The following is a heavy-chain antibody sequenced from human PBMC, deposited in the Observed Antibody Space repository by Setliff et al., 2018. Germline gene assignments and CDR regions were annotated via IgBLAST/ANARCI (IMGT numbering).Heavy chain of an antibody. CDR3: ARVSQLVVLSLYYYYGMDV. V-gene: IGHV4-38-2*01. J-gene: IGHJ6*02. CDR1: GYSISSGYY. D-gene: IGHD6-6*01. CDR2: IYHSGST. Sequence: TLSLTCAVSGYSISSGYYWGWIRQPPGKGLEWIGSIYHSGSTYYNPSLKSRVTISVDTSKNQFSLKLSSVTAADTAVYYCARVSQLVVLSLYYYYGMDVWGQGTTVTVSS.